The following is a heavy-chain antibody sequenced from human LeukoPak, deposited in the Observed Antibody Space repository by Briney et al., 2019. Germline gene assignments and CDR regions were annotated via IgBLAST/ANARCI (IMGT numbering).Heavy chain of an antibody. CDR1: GFTFSSYA. V-gene: IGHV3-23*01. CDR3: ARRRGDYGGDY. Sequence: GGSLRLSCAASGFTFSSYAMSWVRQAPGKGLEWVSAISGSGGSTYYADSVKGRFTISRDNAKNSLYLQTNSLRAEDTAVYYCARRRGDYGGDYWGQGTLVTVSS. D-gene: IGHD3-16*01. CDR2: ISGSGGST. J-gene: IGHJ4*02.